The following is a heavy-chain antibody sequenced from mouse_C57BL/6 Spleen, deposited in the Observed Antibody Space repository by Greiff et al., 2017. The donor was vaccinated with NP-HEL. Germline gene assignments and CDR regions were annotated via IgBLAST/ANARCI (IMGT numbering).Heavy chain of an antibody. Sequence: QVQLKESGTELVKPGASVKLSCKASGYTFTSYWMHWVKQRPGQGLEWIGNINPSNGGTNSNEKFKSKATLTVDNSSSTAYMQLSSLTSEDSAVYYCARWIYYGNYPFAYWGQGTLVTVCA. CDR3: ARWIYYGNYPFAY. V-gene: IGHV1-53*01. D-gene: IGHD2-1*01. CDR1: GYTFTSYW. J-gene: IGHJ3*01. CDR2: INPSNGGT.